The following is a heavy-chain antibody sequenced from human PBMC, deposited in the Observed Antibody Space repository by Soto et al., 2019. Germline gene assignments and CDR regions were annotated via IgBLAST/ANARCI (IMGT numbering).Heavy chain of an antibody. CDR3: ARLVTYFYDNSGYYLFDY. CDR2: IYYSGRT. D-gene: IGHD3-22*01. Sequence: SETLSLTCTVSGGSIISYYWSWIRQPPGKGLEWIGYIYYSGRTNYKSSLKSRVTISADTPKNQFSLKLSSVTAADTAVYYCARLVTYFYDNSGYYLFDYWGQGTLVTVSS. J-gene: IGHJ4*02. V-gene: IGHV4-59*08. CDR1: GGSIISYY.